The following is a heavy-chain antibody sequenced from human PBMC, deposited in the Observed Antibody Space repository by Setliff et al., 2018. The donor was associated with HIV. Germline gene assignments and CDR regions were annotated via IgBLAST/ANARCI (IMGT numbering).Heavy chain of an antibody. CDR1: GYTFTSYA. J-gene: IGHJ3*02. CDR2: INGGNGDT. D-gene: IGHD3-10*01. V-gene: IGHV1-3*01. Sequence: ASVKVSCKASGYTFTSYAINWVRQAPGQSLEWMAWINGGNGDTKYSQKFQGRVTVTGYTSAITSYMELSDLRSEDTAVYYCARDSLPYYYGSGTDSFDIWGRGTMVTVS. CDR3: ARDSLPYYYGSGTDSFDI.